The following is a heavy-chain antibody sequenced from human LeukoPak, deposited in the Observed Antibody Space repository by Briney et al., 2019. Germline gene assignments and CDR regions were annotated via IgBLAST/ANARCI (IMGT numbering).Heavy chain of an antibody. CDR1: GFTFSSYW. CDR2: IKGDGSST. D-gene: IGHD6-19*01. CDR3: ARAIVPLYASGWYYFDN. J-gene: IGHJ4*02. V-gene: IGHV3-74*01. Sequence: GGSLRLSCAASGFTFSSYWMHWVRQAPGKGLVWVSRIKGDGSSTAYADSVKGRFTISRDNSKNTLYLQMNSLRAEDMAVYYCARAIVPLYASGWYYFDNWGQGTLVTVSS.